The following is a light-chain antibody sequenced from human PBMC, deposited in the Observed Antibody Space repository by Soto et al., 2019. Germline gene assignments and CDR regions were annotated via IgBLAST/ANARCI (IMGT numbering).Light chain of an antibody. CDR1: SSDVGGYNY. V-gene: IGLV2-14*01. J-gene: IGLJ2*01. CDR2: DVS. CDR3: SSYTRSSTL. Sequence: QSVLTQAASVSGSPGQSITISCTGTSSDVGGYNYVSWYQQHPGKAPKLMIYDVSNRPSGVSNRFSGSKSGNTASLTISGLQAEDEADYYCSSYTRSSTLFGGGTKVTVL.